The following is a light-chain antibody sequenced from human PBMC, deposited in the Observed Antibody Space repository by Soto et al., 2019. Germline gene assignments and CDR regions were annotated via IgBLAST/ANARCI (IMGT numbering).Light chain of an antibody. J-gene: IGKJ1*01. Sequence: DIQMTQSPSSLSASVGDSVPITCRASQTFNDWLAWYQQQPAKGPTLLLYDASILQRGVPSRFSGSGAGTEFSLTISSMQPDDFANYYCQQYYSYSPGTFGLGTKGDI. CDR1: QTFNDW. V-gene: IGKV1-5*01. CDR2: DAS. CDR3: QQYYSYSPGT.